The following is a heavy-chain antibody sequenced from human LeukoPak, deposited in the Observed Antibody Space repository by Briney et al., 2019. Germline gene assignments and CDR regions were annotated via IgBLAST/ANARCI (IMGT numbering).Heavy chain of an antibody. Sequence: PSETLSLTCTVSGGSISSGSYYWSWLLQPAGRGLEWIWRIFASGTTNYNPSLKSRFTITVDTSKNQFSLKLSSVTAADTAVYYCARALYYYDSSGYYNAFDIWGQGTMVTVSS. V-gene: IGHV4-61*02. D-gene: IGHD3-22*01. CDR3: ARALYYYDSSGYYNAFDI. CDR2: IFASGTT. J-gene: IGHJ3*02. CDR1: GGSISSGSYY.